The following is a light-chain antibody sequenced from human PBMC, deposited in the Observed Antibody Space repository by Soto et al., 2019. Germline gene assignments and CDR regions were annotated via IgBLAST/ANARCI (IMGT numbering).Light chain of an antibody. Sequence: DIQMTQSPSTLSASVGDRVTITCRASQSISSWLAWYQQKPGKAPKLLIYKASSLESGVPSRFSGSGSGTAFSLTTSSLQPDDFATYYCQQYNSYPWTFGQGTNVEIK. CDR2: KAS. CDR1: QSISSW. CDR3: QQYNSYPWT. J-gene: IGKJ1*01. V-gene: IGKV1-5*03.